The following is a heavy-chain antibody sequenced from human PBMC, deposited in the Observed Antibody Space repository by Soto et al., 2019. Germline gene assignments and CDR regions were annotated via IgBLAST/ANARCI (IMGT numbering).Heavy chain of an antibody. J-gene: IGHJ4*02. CDR2: ISAYNGNT. CDR1: GYTFTSYG. Sequence: QVQLVQSGAEVKKPGASVKVSCKASGYTFTSYGISWVRQAPGQGLEWMGWISAYNGNTNYAQKLQGRVTMTTDTSTSTVYMELRSLRSDDTAVYYCARELLAYCGGDCSPLDYWGQGTLVTVSS. CDR3: ARELLAYCGGDCSPLDY. D-gene: IGHD2-21*02. V-gene: IGHV1-18*01.